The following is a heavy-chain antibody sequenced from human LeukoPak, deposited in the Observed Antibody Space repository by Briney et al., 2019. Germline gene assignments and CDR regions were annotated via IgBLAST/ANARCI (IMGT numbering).Heavy chain of an antibody. V-gene: IGHV4-31*03. J-gene: IGHJ1*01. D-gene: IGHD3-22*01. CDR3: ARGSGSGFQKYYFQH. Sequence: SETLSLTCTVSGGSISSGGYYWSWIRQHPGKGLEWIGYIYYSGSTYYNPSLKSRVTISVDTSKNQFSLKLSSVTAADTAVYYCARGSGSGFQKYYFQHWGQGTLVTVSS. CDR1: GGSISSGGYY. CDR2: IYYSGST.